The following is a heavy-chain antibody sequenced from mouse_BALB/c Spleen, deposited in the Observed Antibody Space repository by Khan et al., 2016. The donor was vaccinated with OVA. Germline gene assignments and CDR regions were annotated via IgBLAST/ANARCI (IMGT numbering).Heavy chain of an antibody. CDR2: MIYSGNT. J-gene: IGHJ3*01. CDR3: ARATYRYAFAY. CDR1: GDSITSGY. D-gene: IGHD2-14*01. Sequence: EVQLQESGPSLVKPSQTLSLTCSVTGDSITSGYWSWIRKSPGNKLEYMGYMIYSGNTYYNPSLKSRISITRHTSKNQYYLQLNSVTTEDTATYYCARATYRYAFAYWGQGTLVTVSA. V-gene: IGHV3-8*02.